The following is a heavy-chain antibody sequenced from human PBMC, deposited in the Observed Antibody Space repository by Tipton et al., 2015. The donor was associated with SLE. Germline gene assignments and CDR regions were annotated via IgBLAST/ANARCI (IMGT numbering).Heavy chain of an antibody. J-gene: IGHJ5*02. V-gene: IGHV4-38-2*02. CDR1: GYSISSGYY. Sequence: TLSLTCTVSGYSISSGYYWGWIRQTPGTGLEWIGRVSHSGSTYYNPSLRGRITISVDTSKNHFSLKLTSVTAADTAVYYCARDGAVDATGSWGQGTLVTVSS. CDR2: VSHSGST. CDR3: ARDGAVDATGS. D-gene: IGHD6-19*01.